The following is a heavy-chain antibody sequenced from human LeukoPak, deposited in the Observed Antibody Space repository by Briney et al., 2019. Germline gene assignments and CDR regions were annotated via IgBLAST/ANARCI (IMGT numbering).Heavy chain of an antibody. CDR3: ARVRVVRYYYYYYMDV. D-gene: IGHD3-3*01. CDR2: MNPNSGNT. J-gene: IGHJ6*03. V-gene: IGHV1-8*01. Sequence: ASVKVSCKASGCTFTSYDINWVRQATGQGLEWMGWMNPNSGNTGYAQKFQGRVTMTRNTSISTAYMELSSLRSEDTAVYYCARVRVVRYYYYYYMDVWGKGTTVTVSS. CDR1: GCTFTSYD.